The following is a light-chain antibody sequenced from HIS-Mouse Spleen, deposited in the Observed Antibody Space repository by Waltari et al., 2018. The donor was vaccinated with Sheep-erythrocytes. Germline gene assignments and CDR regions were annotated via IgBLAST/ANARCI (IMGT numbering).Light chain of an antibody. CDR2: AAS. J-gene: IGKJ2*01. Sequence: DIQLTQSPSFLSASVGDRVTITCRASQGISSYLAWYQQKPGKAPKLLTYAASTLQSGVPSRFSGSGSGTEFTLTFSSLQPEDFATYYCQQLNSYPHTFGQGTKLEIK. CDR3: QQLNSYPHT. V-gene: IGKV1-9*01. CDR1: QGISSY.